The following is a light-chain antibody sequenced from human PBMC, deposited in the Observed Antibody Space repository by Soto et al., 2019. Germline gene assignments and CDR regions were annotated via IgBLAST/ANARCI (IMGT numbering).Light chain of an antibody. CDR2: GAS. CDR1: QSVSSSY. CDR3: QQYGSSPT. J-gene: IGKJ1*01. V-gene: IGKV3-20*01. Sequence: EIVLTQSPGTLSLSPGERATLSCRASQSVSSSYLAWYQQKPGQAPRLLIYGASSRATGIPDRFSGSGAGTDFTLTISRLEPEDCAVYYCQQYGSSPTFGQGTKVEI.